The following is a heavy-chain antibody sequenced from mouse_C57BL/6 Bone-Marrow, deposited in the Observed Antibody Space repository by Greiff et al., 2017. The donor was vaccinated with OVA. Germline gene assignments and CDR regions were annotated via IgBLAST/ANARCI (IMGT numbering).Heavy chain of an antibody. CDR2: IDPENGDT. CDR3: TFDPHWYFDV. J-gene: IGHJ1*03. V-gene: IGHV14-4*01. CDR1: GFNIKDDY. Sequence: EVQVVESGAELVRPGASVKLSCTASGFNIKDDYMHWVKQRPEQGLEWIGWIDPENGDTEYASKFQGKATITADTSSDTAYLQLSSLTSEDTAVYYCTFDPHWYFDVWGTGTTVTVSS.